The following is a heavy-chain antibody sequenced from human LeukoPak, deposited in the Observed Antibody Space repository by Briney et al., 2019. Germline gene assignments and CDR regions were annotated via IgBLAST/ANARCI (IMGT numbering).Heavy chain of an antibody. D-gene: IGHD2-2*01. Sequence: ASVKVSCEASQSPVISYDIVWLRQATGQGLEWMGYMNPKSGNTDYVQNFQGRVTMTRDTSITTAYMELSGLRSEDTAVYYCARKIASTRLGVRYYYMDVWGEGTTVTISS. CDR2: MNPKSGNT. V-gene: IGHV1-8*01. J-gene: IGHJ6*03. CDR1: QSPVISYD. CDR3: ARKIASTRLGVRYYYMDV.